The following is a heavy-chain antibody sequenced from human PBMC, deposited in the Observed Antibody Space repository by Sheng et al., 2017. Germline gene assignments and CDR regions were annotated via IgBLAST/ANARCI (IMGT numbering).Heavy chain of an antibody. CDR1: GYTFTNYP. J-gene: IGHJ4*02. Sequence: QVQLVQSGAEVKKPGASVKVSCKSSGYTFTNYPITWVRQAPGQGLEWMGWISVYTGNTYYAQKFQGRVTMTTDTSTNTLYMELRSLTFDDTAIYYCARGTGFEYGDPQYYFDYWGQGTLVTVSS. CDR2: ISVYTGNT. V-gene: IGHV1-18*01. CDR3: ARGTGFEYGDPQYYFDY. D-gene: IGHD4-17*01.